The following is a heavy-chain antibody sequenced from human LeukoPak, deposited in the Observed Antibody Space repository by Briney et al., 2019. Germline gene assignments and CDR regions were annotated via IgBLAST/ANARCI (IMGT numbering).Heavy chain of an antibody. D-gene: IGHD2-15*01. CDR3: ARSYCSGGSCHFDD. Sequence: ASVKVSCKASGYTFTSYGISWVRQAPGQGLEWMGWISAYNGNTNYAQKLQGRVTMTTDTSTSTAYMEMRNLRSDDTAVYYCARSYCSGGSCHFDDSGQGTLATASS. V-gene: IGHV1-18*01. CDR1: GYTFTSYG. CDR2: ISAYNGNT. J-gene: IGHJ4*02.